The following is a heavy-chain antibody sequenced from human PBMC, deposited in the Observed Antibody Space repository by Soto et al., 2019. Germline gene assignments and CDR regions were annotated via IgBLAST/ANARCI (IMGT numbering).Heavy chain of an antibody. CDR2: IYYSGST. CDR3: SRLPCSGGGSGYWYFDL. J-gene: IGHJ2*01. CDR1: GGSISSVDHF. V-gene: IGHV4-39*01. D-gene: IGHD2-15*01. Sequence: SETLSLTCTVSGGSISSVDHFWGWIRQSPGQGLEWIGSIYYSGSTYYNPPLQSRVTLSIDTSKNQFSLRLSSVTAPDTAVYYCSRLPCSGGGSGYWYFDLWGRGSSVT.